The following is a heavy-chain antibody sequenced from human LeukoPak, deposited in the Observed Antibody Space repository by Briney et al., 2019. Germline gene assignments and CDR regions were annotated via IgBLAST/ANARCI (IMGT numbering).Heavy chain of an antibody. CDR2: IYYSGST. D-gene: IGHD6-19*01. CDR1: GFSFNTYA. J-gene: IGHJ4*02. V-gene: IGHV4-39*01. CDR3: ARQTDSSGWNWGFSVGDRGYYFDY. Sequence: GSLRLSCAASGFSFNTYARSWIRQPPGMGREWMGSIYYSGSTYYNPSLRSRVTISVDTSKNQFSLKLSSVTAADTAVYSCARQTDSSGWNWGFSVGDRGYYFDYWGQGTLVTVSS.